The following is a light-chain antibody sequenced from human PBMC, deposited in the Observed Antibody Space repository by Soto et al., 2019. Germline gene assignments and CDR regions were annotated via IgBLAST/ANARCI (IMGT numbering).Light chain of an antibody. J-gene: IGKJ3*01. CDR3: QESLTSPGT. CDR2: AAS. CDR1: QSISTY. V-gene: IGKV1-39*01. Sequence: DIQMTQSPSSLSESVGERVTITCRASQSISTYLNWFQQRPGKAPKLLIYAASSVPTGVPSRFSGSGSGTDFTLTISSLQREDFATYYCQESLTSPGTFGPGTTVDIK.